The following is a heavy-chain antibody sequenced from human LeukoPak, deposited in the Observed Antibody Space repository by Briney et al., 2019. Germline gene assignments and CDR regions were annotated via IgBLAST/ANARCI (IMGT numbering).Heavy chain of an antibody. J-gene: IGHJ4*02. Sequence: GSVKVSCKASGYTFTSYDINWVRQATGQGLEWMGWMNPNSGNTGYAQKFQGRVTMTRNTSISTAYMELSSLRSEDTAVYYCVRGSYDILTGYYSLDYWGQGTLVTVSS. V-gene: IGHV1-8*01. CDR3: VRGSYDILTGYYSLDY. CDR1: GYTFTSYD. CDR2: MNPNSGNT. D-gene: IGHD3-9*01.